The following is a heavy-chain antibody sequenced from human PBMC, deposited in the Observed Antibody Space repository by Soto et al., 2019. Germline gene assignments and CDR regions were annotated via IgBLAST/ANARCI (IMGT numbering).Heavy chain of an antibody. D-gene: IGHD2-15*01. CDR1: GYTFTSYY. CDR2: INPSGGST. Sequence: ASVKVSCKASGYTFTSYYMHWVRQAPGQGLEWMGIINPSGGSTSYAQKFQGRVTMTRDTSTSTVYMELSSLRSEDTAVYYCARVYCSGGSCYSIDDRGQGTLVTVSS. CDR3: ARVYCSGGSCYSIDD. J-gene: IGHJ4*02. V-gene: IGHV1-46*03.